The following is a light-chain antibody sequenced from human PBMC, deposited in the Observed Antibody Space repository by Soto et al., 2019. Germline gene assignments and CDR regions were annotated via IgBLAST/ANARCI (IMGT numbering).Light chain of an antibody. CDR3: QQYKHWPPWT. CDR1: QSVNSN. V-gene: IGKV3-15*01. Sequence: EVVMTQSPATLSVFPGERATLSCRASQSVNSNLAWYQHRPGQAPRLLIYGASTRATGIPARFSGSGSGTECTLTISSLQSEDFAVYYCQQYKHWPPWTFGQGTRVEIK. J-gene: IGKJ1*01. CDR2: GAS.